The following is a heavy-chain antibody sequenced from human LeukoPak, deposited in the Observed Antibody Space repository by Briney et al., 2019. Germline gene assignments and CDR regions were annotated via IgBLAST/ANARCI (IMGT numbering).Heavy chain of an antibody. CDR1: GYTFTSYG. V-gene: IGHV1-18*01. J-gene: IGHJ6*02. D-gene: IGHD5-12*01. CDR3: ARFRVVATVYYYYGMDV. CDR2: ISAYNGNT. Sequence: ASVKVSCKASGYTFTSYGISWVRQAPGQGLEWMGWISAYNGNTNYVQKLQGRVTMTTDTSTSTAYMELRSLRSDDTAVYYCARFRVVATVYYYYGMDVWGQGTTVTVSS.